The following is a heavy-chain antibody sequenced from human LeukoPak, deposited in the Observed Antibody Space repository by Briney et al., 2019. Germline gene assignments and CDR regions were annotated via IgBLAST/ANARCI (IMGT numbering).Heavy chain of an antibody. CDR3: AKSNGGSYRVNDFDY. Sequence: GGSLRLSCAASGFTFDDYAMHWVRPAPGKGLEWVSGISWNSGSIGYADSVKGRFTISRDNAKNSLYLQMNSLRAEDTALYYCAKSNGGSYRVNDFDYWGQGALVTVSS. CDR2: ISWNSGSI. J-gene: IGHJ4*02. D-gene: IGHD1-26*01. V-gene: IGHV3-9*01. CDR1: GFTFDDYA.